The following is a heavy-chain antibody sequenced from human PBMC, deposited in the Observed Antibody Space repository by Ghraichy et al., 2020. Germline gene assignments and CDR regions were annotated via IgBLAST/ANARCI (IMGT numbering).Heavy chain of an antibody. V-gene: IGHV3-23*01. CDR2: ISGSGVST. D-gene: IGHD3-10*01. Sequence: GGSLRLSCAASGFTFSTYAMSWVRQAPRKGLEWVSLISGSGVSTYYADSVKGRFTISRDNSKNTVYLQMNSLRVEDTAIYYCAKVPLVRGVTPVFDYWGQGTLVTVSS. CDR3: AKVPLVRGVTPVFDY. CDR1: GFTFSTYA. J-gene: IGHJ4*02.